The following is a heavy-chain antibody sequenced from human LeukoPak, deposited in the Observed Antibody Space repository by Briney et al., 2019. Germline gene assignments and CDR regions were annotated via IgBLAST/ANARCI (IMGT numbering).Heavy chain of an antibody. CDR3: AIEGGDGDLLSY. J-gene: IGHJ4*02. D-gene: IGHD3-10*01. CDR2: TSSDGSNK. V-gene: IGHV3-30*03. CDR1: GFSFSSLG. Sequence: GGSLRLSCAASGFSFSSLGMHWARQAPGKGLEWVALTSSDGSNKYYADSVKGRFTISRDNSRNTLFLQMNSLRSEDTAVYFCAIEGGDGDLLSYWGQGTLVTVSS.